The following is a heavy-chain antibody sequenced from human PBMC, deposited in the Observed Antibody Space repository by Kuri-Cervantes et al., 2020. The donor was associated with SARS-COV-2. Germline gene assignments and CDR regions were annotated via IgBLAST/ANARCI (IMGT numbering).Heavy chain of an antibody. D-gene: IGHD3-3*01. CDR1: GYTFTSYG. V-gene: IGHV1-18*01. CDR2: ISAYNGNT. Sequence: ASVKVSCKASGYTFTSYGSSWVRQAPGQGLEWMGWISAYNGNTNYAQKLQGRVTMTTDTSTSTAYMELRSLRSDDTAVYYCARGGYDFWSGYYSDYYYYMDVWGKGTTVTVSS. CDR3: ARGGYDFWSGYYSDYYYYMDV. J-gene: IGHJ6*03.